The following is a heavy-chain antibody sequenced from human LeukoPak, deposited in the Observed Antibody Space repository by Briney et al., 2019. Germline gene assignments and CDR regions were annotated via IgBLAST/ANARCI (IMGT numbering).Heavy chain of an antibody. D-gene: IGHD5-12*01. Sequence: ASVKVSCKASGYTFTGYYMHWVRQAPGQGLEWMGWINPNSGGTNHAQKFQGRVTMTRDTSISTAYMELSRLRSDDTAVYYCARGPIDGYSDYWGPGTLVTVSS. J-gene: IGHJ4*02. V-gene: IGHV1-2*02. CDR3: ARGPIDGYSDY. CDR2: INPNSGGT. CDR1: GYTFTGYY.